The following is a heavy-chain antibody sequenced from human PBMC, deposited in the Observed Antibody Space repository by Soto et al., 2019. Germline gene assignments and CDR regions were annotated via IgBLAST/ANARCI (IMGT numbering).Heavy chain of an antibody. CDR2: ISYSGST. V-gene: IGHV4-31*03. J-gene: IGHJ5*02. D-gene: IGHD6-13*01. Sequence: SETLSITCTVSGGSISSVGYYWSWIRQHPGKGLEWIGYISYSGSTSYNPSLKSRLTISLDTSKNQFSLKLTSVTAADTAVYYCARLIAVAGTSDWFDPWGQGALVTVSS. CDR3: ARLIAVAGTSDWFDP. CDR1: GGSISSVGYY.